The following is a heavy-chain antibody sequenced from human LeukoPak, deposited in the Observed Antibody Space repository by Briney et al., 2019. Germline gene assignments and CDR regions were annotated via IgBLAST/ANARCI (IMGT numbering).Heavy chain of an antibody. D-gene: IGHD1-1*01. CDR1: GDSVSSNSAA. Sequence: SQTLSLTCAISGDSVSSNSAAWIWIRQSPSRGLEWLGRTYYRSKWYNDSALSVKSRITINPDTSENQFSLQLNSVTPEDTAVYYCARERTGFDPWGQGTLVTVSS. V-gene: IGHV6-1*01. CDR3: ARERTGFDP. CDR2: TYYRSKWYN. J-gene: IGHJ5*02.